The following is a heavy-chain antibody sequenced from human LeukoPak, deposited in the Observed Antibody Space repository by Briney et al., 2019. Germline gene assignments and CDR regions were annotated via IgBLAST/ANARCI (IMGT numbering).Heavy chain of an antibody. J-gene: IGHJ4*02. CDR1: GGSISSSPYY. Sequence: SETLSLTCTVSGGSISSSPYYWGWIRQPPGKGLEWIGSVYYSGTTYYNPSLKSRVTISVDTSKNQFSLRLTSVSAADTAVYFCASQSPLIAKYWGQGTLVTVSS. CDR3: ASQSPLIAKY. D-gene: IGHD4/OR15-4a*01. V-gene: IGHV4-39*01. CDR2: VYYSGTT.